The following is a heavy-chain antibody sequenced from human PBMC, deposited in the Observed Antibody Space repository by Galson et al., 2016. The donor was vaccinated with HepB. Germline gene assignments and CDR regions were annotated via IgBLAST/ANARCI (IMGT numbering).Heavy chain of an antibody. CDR2: IIPIFGTA. D-gene: IGHD1-26*01. CDR3: ARAPYSGTYYSAY. J-gene: IGHJ4*02. CDR1: GGTFSSYA. Sequence: SVKVSCKASGGTFSSYAISWVRQAPGQGLEWMGGIIPIFGTANYAQRFQGRVTITADKSTSTAYMELSRLRSEDTAAYYCARAPYSGTYYSAYWGQGTLVTVSS. V-gene: IGHV1-69*06.